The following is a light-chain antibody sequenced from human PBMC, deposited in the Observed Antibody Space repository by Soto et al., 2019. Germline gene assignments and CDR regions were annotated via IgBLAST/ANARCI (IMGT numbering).Light chain of an antibody. V-gene: IGLV2-11*01. J-gene: IGLJ3*02. CDR3: CSYAGSYSWV. CDR2: DVT. Sequence: QSVLTQPRSVSGSPGQSVTISCTGTSSDVGGYEYVSWYQQHPGQAPKFIIYDVTKRPSGVPDRFSGSKSGNTASLTISGLQAEDEADYYCCSYAGSYSWVCGGGTQLNVL. CDR1: SSDVGGYEY.